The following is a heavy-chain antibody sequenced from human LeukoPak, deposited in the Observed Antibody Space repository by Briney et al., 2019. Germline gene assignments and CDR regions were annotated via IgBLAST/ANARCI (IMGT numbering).Heavy chain of an antibody. Sequence: GGSLRLSCAASGFTFSSYSMNWVRQAPGKGLEWVSYISSSSSTIYYAASVKGRFTISRDNAKNSLYLQMNSLRAEDTAVYYCAGWPRYYYDSSGNYPYWGQGTLVTVSS. CDR1: GFTFSSYS. CDR2: ISSSSSTI. D-gene: IGHD3-22*01. J-gene: IGHJ4*02. CDR3: AGWPRYYYDSSGNYPY. V-gene: IGHV3-48*04.